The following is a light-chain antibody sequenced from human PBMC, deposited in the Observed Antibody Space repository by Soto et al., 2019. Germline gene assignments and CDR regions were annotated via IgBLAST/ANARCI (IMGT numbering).Light chain of an antibody. CDR1: QSVSSSY. V-gene: IGKV3-20*01. CDR2: GAS. J-gene: IGKJ2*01. Sequence: EIVLTQSPGTLSLSPGERATLSCRASQSVSSSYLAWYQQKPGQAPRLLIYGASSRATGIPDRFSGSGSGTDFTLTISRLEPEDFALYYCHQYGSSPYTFGQGPSWRSN. CDR3: HQYGSSPYT.